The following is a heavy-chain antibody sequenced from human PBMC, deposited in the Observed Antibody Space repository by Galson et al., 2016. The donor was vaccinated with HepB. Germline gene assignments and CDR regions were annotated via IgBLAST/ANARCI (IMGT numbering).Heavy chain of an antibody. V-gene: IGHV3-30*18. Sequence: SLRLSCATSGFTFSTYGMHWVRQAPGKGLEWVAVISYDGENKYYSDSVKGRFTVSRDNSKNTVYLQMNSLRVDNKAVYYCAKDQGGSGTFYGYESFYAMDIWGQGTTVTVSS. CDR1: GFTFSTYG. D-gene: IGHD3-10*01. CDR3: AKDQGGSGTFYGYESFYAMDI. J-gene: IGHJ6*02. CDR2: ISYDGENK.